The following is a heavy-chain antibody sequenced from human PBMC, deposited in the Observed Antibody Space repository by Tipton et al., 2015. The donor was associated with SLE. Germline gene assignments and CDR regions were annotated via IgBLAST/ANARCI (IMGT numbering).Heavy chain of an antibody. Sequence: TLSLICTVSGGSISSGSYYWSWIRQPAGKGLEWIGYIYTSGSTNYNPSLKSRVTISVDTSKNQFSLKLSSVTAADTAVYYCARGGVDWNYYFDYWGQGTLVTVSS. CDR1: GGSISSGSYY. V-gene: IGHV4-61*09. CDR2: IYTSGST. D-gene: IGHD1-7*01. CDR3: ARGGVDWNYYFDY. J-gene: IGHJ4*02.